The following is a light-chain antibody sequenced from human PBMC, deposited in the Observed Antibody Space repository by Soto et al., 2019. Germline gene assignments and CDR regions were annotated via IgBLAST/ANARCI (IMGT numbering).Light chain of an antibody. V-gene: IGLV2-14*01. CDR2: DVN. J-gene: IGLJ2*01. CDR1: SSDVGGYNY. Sequence: QSVLTQPASVSGSPGQSITISCTGTSSDVGGYNYVSWYQHHPGKAPKLLIYDVNNRPSGVSDRFSGSKSGNTASLTIPGLQTEDEADYYCSSYTSIITVVFGGGTKLTVL. CDR3: SSYTSIITVV.